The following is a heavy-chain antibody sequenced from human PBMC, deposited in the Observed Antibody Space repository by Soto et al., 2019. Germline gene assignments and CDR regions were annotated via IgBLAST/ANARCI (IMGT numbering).Heavy chain of an antibody. J-gene: IGHJ6*02. Sequence: QVQLVQSGAEVKKPGASVKVSCKASGYTFTSYDINWARQATGQGLEWMGWMNPNSGNTGHAQKFQGRVTMTRNTSISTAYMELSSLRSGDTAVYYCAREISYGMDVWGQGTTVTVSS. CDR3: AREISYGMDV. CDR1: GYTFTSYD. V-gene: IGHV1-8*01. CDR2: MNPNSGNT.